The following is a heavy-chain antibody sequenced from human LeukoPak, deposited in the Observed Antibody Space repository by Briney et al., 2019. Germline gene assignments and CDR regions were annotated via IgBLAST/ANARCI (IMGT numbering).Heavy chain of an antibody. CDR2: IQYDGSPI. CDR1: GLAFSRGG. D-gene: IGHD2-15*01. V-gene: IGHV3-30*02. J-gene: IGHJ4*01. Sequence: PGGSLRLSCAASGLAFSRGGMHWVRQAPGKGLEWLAFIQYDGSPIYYADSVKGRFTISRDNSKNTLFLRMNTLRVEDTAVYYCAKDRLRYCTGGNCYSPVDYWGQGTLVTVSS. CDR3: AKDRLRYCTGGNCYSPVDY.